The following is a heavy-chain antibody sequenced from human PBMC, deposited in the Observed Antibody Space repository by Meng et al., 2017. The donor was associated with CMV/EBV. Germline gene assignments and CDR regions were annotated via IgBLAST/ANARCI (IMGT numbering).Heavy chain of an antibody. CDR1: GFTFSSYS. CDR2: ISSSSSYI. J-gene: IGHJ4*02. V-gene: IGHV3-21*01. CDR3: ARDRGYYGSGSYGDY. D-gene: IGHD3-10*01. Sequence: GESLKISCAASGFTFSSYSMNWVRQAPGKGLEWVSSISSSSSYIYYADSVKGRFTISRDNAKNSLYLQMNSLRAEDTAVYYCARDRGYYGSGSYGDYWGQGMLVTVSS.